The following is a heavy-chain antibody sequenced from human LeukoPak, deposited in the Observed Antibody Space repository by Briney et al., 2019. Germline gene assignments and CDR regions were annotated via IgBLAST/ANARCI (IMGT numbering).Heavy chain of an antibody. Sequence: TGGSLRLSCAASGFIFSDYVMHWVRQAPGKGLEWVAVISYDGSNKYYGDSVKGRFSISRDNSKNTLYVQMNSLRAEDTAVYYCTRGFGSGSSLPFDYWGQGTLVTVSS. CDR2: ISYDGSNK. CDR3: TRGFGSGSSLPFDY. J-gene: IGHJ4*02. CDR1: GFIFSDYV. D-gene: IGHD3-10*01. V-gene: IGHV3-30*03.